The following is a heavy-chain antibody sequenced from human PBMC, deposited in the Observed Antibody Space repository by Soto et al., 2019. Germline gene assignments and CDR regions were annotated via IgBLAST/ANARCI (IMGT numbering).Heavy chain of an antibody. CDR3: ARGSSGYISSWYYFDY. CDR2: ISGIGGST. CDR1: GFTFTDYA. J-gene: IGHJ4*02. Sequence: PGGSLRLPCAASGFTFTDYALSWVRQAPGKGLEWVATISGIGGSTYLADSVKGRLSISRDNSKNTVSLLMNSLRAEDTAVYFCARGSSGYISSWYYFDYWGRGTLVTAPQ. V-gene: IGHV3-23*01. D-gene: IGHD6-13*01.